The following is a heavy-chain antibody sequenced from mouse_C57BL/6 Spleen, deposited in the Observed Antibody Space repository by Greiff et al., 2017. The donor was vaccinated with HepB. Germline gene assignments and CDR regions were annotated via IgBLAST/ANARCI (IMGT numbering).Heavy chain of an antibody. CDR1: GYTFTDYY. CDR2: INPYNGGT. CDR3: GRGNTGYAMDY. D-gene: IGHD5-1-1*01. V-gene: IGHV1-19*01. J-gene: IGHJ4*01. Sequence: EVQLQQSGPVLVKPGASVKMSCKASGYTFTDYYMNWVKQSHGKSLEWIGVINPYNGGTSYNQKFKGKATLTVDKSSSTAYMELNSLTSEDSAVYYCGRGNTGYAMDYWGQGTSVTVSA.